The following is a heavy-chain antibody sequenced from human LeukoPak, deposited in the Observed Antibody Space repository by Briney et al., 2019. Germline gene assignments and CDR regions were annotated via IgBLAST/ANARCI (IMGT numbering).Heavy chain of an antibody. D-gene: IGHD6-19*01. CDR2: ISAYNGNT. V-gene: IGHV1-18*01. J-gene: IGHJ4*02. CDR1: GGTFSSYA. Sequence: GASVKVSCKASGGTFSSYAISWVRQAPGQGLEWMGWISAYNGNTNYAQKLQGRVTMTTDTSTSTAYMELRSLRSDDTAVYYCARDTPFGIAVAGIPDYWGQGTLVTVSS. CDR3: ARDTPFGIAVAGIPDY.